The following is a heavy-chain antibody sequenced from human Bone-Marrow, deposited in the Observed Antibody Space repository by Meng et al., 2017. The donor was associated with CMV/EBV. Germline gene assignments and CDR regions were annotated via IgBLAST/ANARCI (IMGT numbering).Heavy chain of an antibody. CDR1: TFSSYA. D-gene: IGHD6-19*01. CDR3: ARALQGIAVAGTWWFDP. J-gene: IGHJ5*02. V-gene: IGHV1-69*01. CDR2: IIPIFGTA. Sequence: TFSSYAISWVRQAPGHGLEWMGGIIPIFGTANYAQKFQGRVTITADESTSTAYMELSSLRSEDTAVYYCARALQGIAVAGTWWFDPWGQGTLVTVSS.